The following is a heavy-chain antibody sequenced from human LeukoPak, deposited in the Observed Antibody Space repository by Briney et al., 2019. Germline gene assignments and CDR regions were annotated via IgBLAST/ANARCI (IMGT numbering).Heavy chain of an antibody. CDR3: APAPVLRSLEWSN. D-gene: IGHD3-3*01. J-gene: IGHJ4*02. V-gene: IGHV1-18*01. Sequence: RRASVKVSCKASGYTFTSYGISWVRQAPGQGLEWMGWISAYNGNTNYAQKLQGRVTMTTDTSTSTAYMKLRSLRSDDTAVYYCAPAPVLRSLEWSNWGQGTLVTVSS. CDR2: ISAYNGNT. CDR1: GYTFTSYG.